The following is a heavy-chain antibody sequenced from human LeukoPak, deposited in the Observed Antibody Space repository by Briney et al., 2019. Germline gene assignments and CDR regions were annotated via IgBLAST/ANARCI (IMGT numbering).Heavy chain of an antibody. Sequence: ASVKVSCKASGYTFTSYAIHWVRQASGQSLEWMGWINIGNGDTKYSQKFQGRVTITRDTSASTAYMELSSLRSEDTAVYYCAREEIAVVYYFDYWGQGTLVTVSS. CDR2: INIGNGDT. CDR3: AREEIAVVYYFDY. J-gene: IGHJ4*02. V-gene: IGHV1-3*04. CDR1: GYTFTSYA. D-gene: IGHD2-15*01.